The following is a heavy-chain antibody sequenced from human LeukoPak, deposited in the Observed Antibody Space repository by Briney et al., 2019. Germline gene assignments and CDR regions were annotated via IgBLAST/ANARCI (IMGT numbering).Heavy chain of an antibody. V-gene: IGHV4-34*01. D-gene: IGHD3-10*01. CDR2: INHSGST. CDR1: GGSFSGYY. CDR3: ARPVLFGAGHYYGSGSFDY. Sequence: PSETLSLACAGYGGSFSGYYWSWIRRPPGKGLEWIGEINHSGSTNYNPSLKSRVTISVDTSKNQFSLKLSSVTAADTAVYYCARPVLFGAGHYYGSGSFDYWGQGTLVNVSS. J-gene: IGHJ4*02.